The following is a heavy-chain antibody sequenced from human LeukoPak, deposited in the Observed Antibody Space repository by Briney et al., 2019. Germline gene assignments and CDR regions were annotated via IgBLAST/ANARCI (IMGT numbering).Heavy chain of an antibody. D-gene: IGHD4-17*01. CDR3: ATSPSSNDYGDKFDY. CDR1: GYSVTSYW. V-gene: IGHV5-51*01. Sequence: GESLKISCKGSGYSVTSYWIGWVRQMPGKGLEWMGIIYPGDSDTRYSPSFQGQVTISADKSISTAYLQWSSLKASDTAMYYCATSPSSNDYGDKFDYWGQGTLVTVSS. CDR2: IYPGDSDT. J-gene: IGHJ4*02.